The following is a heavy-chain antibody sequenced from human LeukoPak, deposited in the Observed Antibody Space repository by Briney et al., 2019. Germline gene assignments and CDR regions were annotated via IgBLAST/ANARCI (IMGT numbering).Heavy chain of an antibody. CDR3: ARLNLGEQLVRYWFDP. D-gene: IGHD6-13*01. CDR2: IIPIFGTA. V-gene: IGHV1-69*13. CDR1: RGTFSSYA. Sequence: ASVKVSFKASRGTFSSYAISWVRQAPGQGLEWMEGIIPIFGTANYAQKFQGRVTITADESTSTAYMELSSLRSEDTAVYYCARLNLGEQLVRYWFDPWGQGTLVTVSS. J-gene: IGHJ5*02.